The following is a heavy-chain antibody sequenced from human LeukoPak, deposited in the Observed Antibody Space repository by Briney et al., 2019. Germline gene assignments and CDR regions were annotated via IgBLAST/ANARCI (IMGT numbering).Heavy chain of an antibody. Sequence: GESLKISCKASGYTFPSYWIGWVRRMPGKGLEWMGIIYPGDSDARYSPSFQGQVTISADKSISAAYLHWTSLKASDTAMFYCTRRGLGGSYDYWGQGTLVTVSS. CDR2: IYPGDSDA. V-gene: IGHV5-51*01. CDR3: TRRGLGGSYDY. CDR1: GYTFPSYW. J-gene: IGHJ4*02. D-gene: IGHD1-26*01.